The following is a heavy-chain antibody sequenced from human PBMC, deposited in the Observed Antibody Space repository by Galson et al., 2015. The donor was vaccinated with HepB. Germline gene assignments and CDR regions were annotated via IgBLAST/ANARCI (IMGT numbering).Heavy chain of an antibody. Sequence: PALVKPTQTLTLTCTFSGFSLSTSGVGVSWIRQPPGKALEWLALIYWDDDKRYSPSLKSRLTITKDTSKNQVVLTMTNMDPVDTATYYCAHSHTYYYDSSGYIWGQGTLVTVSS. CDR2: IYWDDDK. V-gene: IGHV2-5*02. CDR1: GFSLSTSGVG. CDR3: AHSHTYYYDSSGYI. J-gene: IGHJ4*02. D-gene: IGHD3-22*01.